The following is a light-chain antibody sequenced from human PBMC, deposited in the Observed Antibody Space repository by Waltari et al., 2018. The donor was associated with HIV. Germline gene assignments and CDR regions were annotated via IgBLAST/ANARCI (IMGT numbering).Light chain of an antibody. CDR3: CSYAGTSTVV. V-gene: IGLV2-23*02. CDR1: SSDFGSSNL. J-gene: IGLJ2*01. Sequence: QSALTQPASVSGSPGQSMTISCTGTSSDFGSSNLVSWYQKHPGKAPQLMIYEVSKRPSGVVNRFSGSNSGNTASLTISGLQAEDEADYYCCSYAGTSTVVFGGGTKLTVL. CDR2: EVS.